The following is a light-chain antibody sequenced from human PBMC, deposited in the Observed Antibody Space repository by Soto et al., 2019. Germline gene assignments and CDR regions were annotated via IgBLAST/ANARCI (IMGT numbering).Light chain of an antibody. CDR1: ESVDIN. J-gene: IGKJ1*01. V-gene: IGKV3-15*01. CDR2: GAS. CDR3: QQYKNWPRT. Sequence: DIVLTQSPATLSVSPGERVTLSCRASESVDINLAWYQQKPGQAPRLLIYGASTRATDMPGTFSGRGSGTEFTLTISSLQSEDFAVYYCQQYKNWPRTFGQGTKVDIK.